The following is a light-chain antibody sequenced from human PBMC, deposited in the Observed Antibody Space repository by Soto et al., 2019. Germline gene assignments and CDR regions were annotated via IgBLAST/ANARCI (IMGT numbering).Light chain of an antibody. CDR2: DVS. CDR3: SSYTTSNTRQIV. V-gene: IGLV2-14*01. Sequence: QSVLTQPASVSGSPGQLVTISCPGTSSDVGGYNYVSWYQQHPGKAPKFMIYDVSNRPSGVSNRFSGSKSGNTASLTISGLQAEDEADYYCSSYTTSNTRQIVFGTGTKVTVL. CDR1: SSDVGGYNY. J-gene: IGLJ1*01.